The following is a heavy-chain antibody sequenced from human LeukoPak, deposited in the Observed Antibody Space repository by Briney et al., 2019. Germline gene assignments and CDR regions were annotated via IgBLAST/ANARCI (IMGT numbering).Heavy chain of an antibody. V-gene: IGHV5-51*01. CDR2: IYPGDSDT. CDR1: GYSFTNYW. Sequence: GESLKISCKGSGYSFTNYWIGWVRQMPGKGLEWMGIIYPGDSDTRYRPSFQGQVTISADKSISTTYLQWGSLKASDTAMYYCARRSSGWSVDYWGQGTLVTVSA. CDR3: ARRSSGWSVDY. J-gene: IGHJ4*02. D-gene: IGHD6-13*01.